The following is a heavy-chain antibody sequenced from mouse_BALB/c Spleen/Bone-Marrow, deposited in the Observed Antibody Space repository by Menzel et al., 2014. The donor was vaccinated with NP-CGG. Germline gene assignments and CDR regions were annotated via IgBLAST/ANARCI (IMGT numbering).Heavy chain of an antibody. Sequence: EVKVVESGPSLVKPSQTLSLTCSVTGDSITSGYWNWTRKFPGNKLEYMGYISYSGSTYYNPSLKSRISITRDTSKNQYYLQLNSVTTEDTATYYCARILLRSYAMDYWGQGTSVTVSS. D-gene: IGHD1-1*01. CDR1: GDSITSGY. CDR2: ISYSGST. V-gene: IGHV3-8*02. CDR3: ARILLRSYAMDY. J-gene: IGHJ4*01.